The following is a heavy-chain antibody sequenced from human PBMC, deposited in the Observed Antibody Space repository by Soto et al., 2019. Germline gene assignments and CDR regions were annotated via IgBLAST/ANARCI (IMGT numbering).Heavy chain of an antibody. D-gene: IGHD2-8*02. CDR1: GFFVSRYD. CDR2: ILVGGSP. J-gene: IGHJ3*02. CDR3: AKATATGGGAFDI. Sequence: WWSLRLSCSATGFFVSRYDMSWFRQAPGKGLEWVSTILVGGSPHYEDSVKGRFTTSIDGSKNTLYLQMNSLTAGDTAVYYCAKATATGGGAFDICGQGTMVTVSS. V-gene: IGHV3-23*01.